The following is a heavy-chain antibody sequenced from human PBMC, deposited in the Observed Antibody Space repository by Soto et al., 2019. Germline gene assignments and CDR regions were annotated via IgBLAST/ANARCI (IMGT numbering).Heavy chain of an antibody. J-gene: IGHJ5*02. Sequence: QVQLVQSGAEVKKPGSSVNVSCKASGGTFSSYAISWVRQAPGQGLEWMGGIIPIFGTANYAQKFQGRVTITADESTSTAYMELSSLRSEDTAVYYCARQGNCSSTSCYSDWFDPWGQGTLVTVSS. D-gene: IGHD2-2*01. V-gene: IGHV1-69*01. CDR2: IIPIFGTA. CDR3: ARQGNCSSTSCYSDWFDP. CDR1: GGTFSSYA.